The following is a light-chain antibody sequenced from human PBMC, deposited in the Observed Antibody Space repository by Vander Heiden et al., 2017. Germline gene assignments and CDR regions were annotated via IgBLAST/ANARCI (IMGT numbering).Light chain of an antibody. V-gene: IGKV3-15*01. Sequence: EIVLTQSPATLSVSPGERAILSCRASRSVSSNLAWYQQKPGQAPRPLIYDASTRATTVPARFSGSGSGTEFTLSISSLQSEDSAVYYCQQFNGWPPRFTFGQGTKVEIK. J-gene: IGKJ2*01. CDR2: DAS. CDR3: QQFNGWPPRFT. CDR1: RSVSSN.